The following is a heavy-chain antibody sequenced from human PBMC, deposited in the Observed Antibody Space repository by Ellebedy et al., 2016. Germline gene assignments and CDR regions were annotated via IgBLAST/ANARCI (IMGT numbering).Heavy chain of an antibody. CDR2: IYGGGTS. CDR1: GFSVSSND. CDR3: VTRHNGGFDI. V-gene: IGHV3-53*01. D-gene: IGHD4-23*01. J-gene: IGHJ3*02. Sequence: GESLKISXAASGFSVSSNDMSWVRQAPGKGLELVSLIYGGGTSYYADSVKGRFTISRDNSKKTLYLQMSGLGAEDTAVYYCVTRHNGGFDIWGRGTMVTVSS.